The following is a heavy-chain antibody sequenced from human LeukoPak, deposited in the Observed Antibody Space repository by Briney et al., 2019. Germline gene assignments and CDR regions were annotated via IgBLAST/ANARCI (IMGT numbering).Heavy chain of an antibody. V-gene: IGHV4-34*01. CDR3: ARDSLGTARVYFDY. CDR1: GGSFSGYY. Sequence: SETLSLTCAVYGGSFSGYYWSCIRQPPGKGLEWIGEISHSGSTNCNPSLKSRVTISVDTSKNQFSLKLSSVTAADTAVYYCARDSLGTARVYFDYWGQGTLVTVSS. J-gene: IGHJ4*02. D-gene: IGHD5-18*01. CDR2: ISHSGST.